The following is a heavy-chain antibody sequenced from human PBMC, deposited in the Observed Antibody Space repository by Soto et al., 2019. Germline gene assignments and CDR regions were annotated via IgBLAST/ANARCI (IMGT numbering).Heavy chain of an antibody. Sequence: SVKVSCKASGGTFSSYAISWVRQAPGQGLEWMGGIIPIFGTANYAQKFQGRVTITADESTSTAYMELSSLRSEDTAVYYCAGAGGVDYYDSSGYYGSPYWYFDLWGRGTLVTVSS. CDR1: GGTFSSYA. V-gene: IGHV1-69*13. D-gene: IGHD3-22*01. J-gene: IGHJ2*01. CDR2: IIPIFGTA. CDR3: AGAGGVDYYDSSGYYGSPYWYFDL.